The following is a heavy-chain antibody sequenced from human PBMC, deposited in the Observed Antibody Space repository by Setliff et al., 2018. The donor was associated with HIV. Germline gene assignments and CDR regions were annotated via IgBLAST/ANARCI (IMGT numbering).Heavy chain of an antibody. D-gene: IGHD1-1*01. CDR3: AKGYTWSVVGALDV. V-gene: IGHV1-18*01. Sequence: ASVKVSCKASGYIFTNQYITWVRQAPGQGLEWMGWISPHNGNTKYGEKFQARVTMTADASTTAAYMELRSLTSDDTAMYYCAKGYTWSVVGALDVWGQGTRVTVSS. CDR1: GYIFTNQY. J-gene: IGHJ3*01. CDR2: ISPHNGNT.